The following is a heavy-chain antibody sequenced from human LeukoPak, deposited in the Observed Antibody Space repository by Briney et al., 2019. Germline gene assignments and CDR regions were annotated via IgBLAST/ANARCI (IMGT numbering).Heavy chain of an antibody. Sequence: GGSLRLSCAASGFTFSSYWMSWVRQAPGKGLEWVANIKQDGSEKYYVDSVKGRFTISRDNAKNSLYLQMNSLRAEDTAVYYCARVNHIPPTITMVRGVIIYGQKTEYYYYYMDVWGKGTTVTISS. CDR1: GFTFSSYW. CDR3: ARVNHIPPTITMVRGVIIYGQKTEYYYYYMDV. V-gene: IGHV3-7*01. D-gene: IGHD3-10*01. CDR2: IKQDGSEK. J-gene: IGHJ6*03.